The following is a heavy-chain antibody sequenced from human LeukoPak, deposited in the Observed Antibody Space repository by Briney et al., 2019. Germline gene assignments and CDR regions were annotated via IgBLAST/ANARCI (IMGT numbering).Heavy chain of an antibody. D-gene: IGHD3-10*01. CDR1: GFTFTNYA. CDR3: AKDREAYYYADIDY. J-gene: IGHJ4*02. CDR2: MSGSGSST. V-gene: IGHV3-23*01. Sequence: GRSLRPSCAASGFTFTNYAMSWVRQAPGKGLEWVSGMSGSGSSTYCANSEEDRFHISKDNSKNMLYLQMNSLRAEDTALYYCAKDREAYYYADIDYWGQGTLVTVSS.